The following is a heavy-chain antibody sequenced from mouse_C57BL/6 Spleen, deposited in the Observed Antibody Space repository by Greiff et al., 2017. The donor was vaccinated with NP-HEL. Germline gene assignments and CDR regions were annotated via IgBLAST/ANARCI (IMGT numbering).Heavy chain of an antibody. CDR1: GYTFTDHT. Sequence: QVQLQQSDAELVKPGASVKISCKVSGYTFTDHTIHWMKQRPEQGLEWIGYIYPRDGSTKYNEKFKGKATLTADKSSSTAYMQLNSLTSEDSAVYFCARKGLKTAQAAWFAYWGQGTLVTVSA. J-gene: IGHJ3*01. D-gene: IGHD3-2*02. CDR3: ARKGLKTAQAAWFAY. CDR2: IYPRDGST. V-gene: IGHV1-78*01.